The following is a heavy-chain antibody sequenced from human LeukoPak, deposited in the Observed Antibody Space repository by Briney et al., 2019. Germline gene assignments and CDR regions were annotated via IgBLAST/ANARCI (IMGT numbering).Heavy chain of an antibody. V-gene: IGHV4-38-2*02. D-gene: IGHD4-11*01. Sequence: SETLSLTCTVSGYSITCGSYWGWIRQPPGKGLEWIANVYHRGTTYYNPSLKSRLTISVYTSKNHFSLRLSSLSAADTAIYYCARFADTNYDAFDIWGQGTLVTVSS. CDR1: GYSITCGSY. CDR2: VYHRGTT. J-gene: IGHJ3*02. CDR3: ARFADTNYDAFDI.